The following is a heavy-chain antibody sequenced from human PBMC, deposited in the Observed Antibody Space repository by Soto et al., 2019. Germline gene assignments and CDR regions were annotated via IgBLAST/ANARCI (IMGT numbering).Heavy chain of an antibody. CDR2: INPSGGST. D-gene: IGHD2-15*01. Sequence: GASVKVSCRACGYTLTSYYMHWVRQAPGQGLEWMGIINPSGGSTSYAQKFQGRVTMTRDTSTSTVYMELSSLRSEDTAVYYCARELRVAATKPFDYWGQGTLVTVSS. CDR1: GYTLTSYY. J-gene: IGHJ4*02. V-gene: IGHV1-46*01. CDR3: ARELRVAATKPFDY.